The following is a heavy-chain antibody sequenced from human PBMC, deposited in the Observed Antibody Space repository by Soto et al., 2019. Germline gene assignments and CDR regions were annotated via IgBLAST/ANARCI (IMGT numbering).Heavy chain of an antibody. CDR1: GGSFSGYY. D-gene: IGHD2-15*01. V-gene: IGHV4-34*01. CDR2: INHSGST. Sequence: KPSETLSLTCAVYGGSFSGYYWSWIRQPPGKGLEWIGEINHSGSTNYNPSLKSRVTISVDTSKNQFSLKLSSVTAADTAVYYCARGWRSGGSSPYYFDYWGQGTLVTVSS. CDR3: ARGWRSGGSSPYYFDY. J-gene: IGHJ4*02.